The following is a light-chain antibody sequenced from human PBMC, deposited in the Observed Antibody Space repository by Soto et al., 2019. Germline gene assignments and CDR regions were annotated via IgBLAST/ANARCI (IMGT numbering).Light chain of an antibody. CDR2: EVN. CDR1: GSDIGGYNF. CDR3: SSYAGTNTRYV. V-gene: IGLV2-8*01. Sequence: QSALTQPPSASGSPGQSVTISCTGTGSDIGGYNFVSWYQQHPGKVPKLIIYEVNKRPSGVPDRFSGSKSGNTASLTVSGLQADDEADDYCSSYAGTNTRYVFGTGTKLTVL. J-gene: IGLJ1*01.